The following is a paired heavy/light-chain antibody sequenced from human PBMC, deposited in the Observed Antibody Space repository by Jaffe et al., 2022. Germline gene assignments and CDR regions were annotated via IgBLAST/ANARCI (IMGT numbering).Light chain of an antibody. CDR3: MQALQTPLT. V-gene: IGKV2-28*01. CDR2: LGS. J-gene: IGKJ3*01. CDR1: QSLLHSNGYNY. Sequence: DIVMTQSPLSLPVTPGEPASISCRSSQSLLHSNGYNYLDWYLQKPGQSPQLLIYLGSNRASGVPDRFSGSGSGTDFTLKISRVEAEDVGVYYCMQALQTPLTFGPGTKVDIK.
Heavy chain of an antibody. CDR2: ISAYNGNT. V-gene: IGHV1-18*01. CDR1: GYTFTSYG. J-gene: IGHJ4*02. CDR3: ARGHRRYCSGGSCYHFDY. Sequence: QVQLVQSGAEVKKPGASVKVSCKASGYTFTSYGISWVRQAPGQGLEWMGWISAYNGNTNYAQKLQGRVTMTTDTSTSTAYMELRSLRSDDTAVYYCARGHRRYCSGGSCYHFDYWGQGTLVTVSS. D-gene: IGHD2-15*01.